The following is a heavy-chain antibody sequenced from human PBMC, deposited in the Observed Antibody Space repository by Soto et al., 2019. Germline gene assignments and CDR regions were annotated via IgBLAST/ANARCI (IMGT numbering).Heavy chain of an antibody. CDR2: IFHSRSI. Sequence: PSETLSITCAVSGGSISTSVWWTWVRQPPGKGLEWVGEIFHSRSINYNPSLQNRVTISADSSQSQFSLKLTSLTAADTALYYCATRSTTQDVFEVWGQGTMVTVSS. J-gene: IGHJ3*01. CDR3: ATRSTTQDVFEV. D-gene: IGHD1-26*01. V-gene: IGHV4-4*02. CDR1: GGSISTSVW.